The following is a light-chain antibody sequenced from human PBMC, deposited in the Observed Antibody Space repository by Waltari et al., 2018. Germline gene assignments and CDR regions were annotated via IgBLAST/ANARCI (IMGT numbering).Light chain of an antibody. CDR2: DDS. J-gene: IGLJ2*01. Sequence: SYVLTQPPSASVAPGETARITCGGTKIGSKGVHWYQQKPGQAPGLVVYDDSDRPSGIPERFSGSNSGNTATLTISRVEAGDEADFYCQVWDTGSDRVVFGGGTKLTVL. V-gene: IGLV3-21*02. CDR1: KIGSKG. CDR3: QVWDTGSDRVV.